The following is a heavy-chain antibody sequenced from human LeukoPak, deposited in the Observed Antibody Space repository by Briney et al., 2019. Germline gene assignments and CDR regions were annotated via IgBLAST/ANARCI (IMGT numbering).Heavy chain of an antibody. CDR3: ARDYGDYFDY. J-gene: IGHJ4*02. D-gene: IGHD4-17*01. CDR2: IYYSRST. Sequence: SETLSLTCTVSGGSISSYYWSWIRQPPGKGLEWIGYIYYSRSTNYNPSLKSRVTISVDTSKNQFSLKLSSVTAADTAVYYCARDYGDYFDYWGQGTLVTVSS. CDR1: GGSISSYY. V-gene: IGHV4-59*01.